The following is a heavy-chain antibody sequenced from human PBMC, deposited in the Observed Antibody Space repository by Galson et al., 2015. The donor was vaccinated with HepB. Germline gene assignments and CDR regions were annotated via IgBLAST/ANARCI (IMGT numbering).Heavy chain of an antibody. J-gene: IGHJ6*02. CDR2: IWYDGSNK. Sequence: SLRLSCAASGFTFSSYGMHWVRQAPGKGLEWVAVIWYDGSNKYYADSVKGRFTISRDNSKNTLYLQMNSLRAEDTAVYYCAKETVVTATYYYYGMDVWGQGTTVTVSS. CDR3: AKETVVTATYYYYGMDV. V-gene: IGHV3-33*06. D-gene: IGHD2-21*02. CDR1: GFTFSSYG.